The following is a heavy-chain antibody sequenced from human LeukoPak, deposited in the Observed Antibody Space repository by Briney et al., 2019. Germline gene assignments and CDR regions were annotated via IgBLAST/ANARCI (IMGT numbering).Heavy chain of an antibody. CDR2: IYTSGST. J-gene: IGHJ4*02. Sequence: SETLSLTCTVSGGSISSYYWSWIRQPAGKGLEWIGRIYTSGSTNYNPSLKSRVTMSVDTSKNQFSLKLSSVTAADTAVYYCARDGGPYCSSTSCPPFDYWGQGTLVTVSS. D-gene: IGHD2-2*01. CDR3: ARDGGPYCSSTSCPPFDY. V-gene: IGHV4-4*07. CDR1: GGSISSYY.